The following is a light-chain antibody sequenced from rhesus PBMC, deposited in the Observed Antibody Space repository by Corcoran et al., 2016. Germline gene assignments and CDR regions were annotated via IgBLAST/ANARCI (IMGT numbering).Light chain of an antibody. CDR2: KAS. CDR1: QSISSW. CDR3: QQYSSSPYS. V-gene: IGKV1-22*01. J-gene: IGKJ2*01. Sequence: DIQMTQSPSSLSASVGDTVTITCRASQSISSWLAWYQQTPGKAPKLLIYKASSLQSGVPSRVSGSGAGTDFTLTISSLQSEDFATYYCQQYSSSPYSFGQGTKVEIK.